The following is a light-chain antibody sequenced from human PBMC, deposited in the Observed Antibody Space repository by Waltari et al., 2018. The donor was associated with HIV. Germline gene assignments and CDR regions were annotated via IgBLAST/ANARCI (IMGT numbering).Light chain of an antibody. CDR2: DAS. Sequence: EIVLTQSPATLSLSPGERATLSCRASQSVSSYLAWYQQKPGQAPRLLIYDASNRATGIPVRFRGSGSGTDFTLTISSLEPEDFAVYYCQQRSNWPRTFGQGTKVEIK. J-gene: IGKJ1*01. V-gene: IGKV3-11*01. CDR1: QSVSSY. CDR3: QQRSNWPRT.